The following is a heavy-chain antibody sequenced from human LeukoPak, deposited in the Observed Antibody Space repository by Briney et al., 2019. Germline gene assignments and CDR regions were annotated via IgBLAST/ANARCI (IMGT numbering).Heavy chain of an antibody. D-gene: IGHD6-19*01. CDR3: TKLAVASADS. CDR2: ISPSGSTK. Sequence: PGGSLRLSCDVSGFTFSMYWMNWVRQAPGKGLEWVSNISPSGSTKYYADSVKGRFTVSRDNAKNSLYLQMNSLRAGDTGVYYCTKLAVASADSWGQGTLVTVSS. J-gene: IGHJ4*02. CDR1: GFTFSMYW. V-gene: IGHV3-48*03.